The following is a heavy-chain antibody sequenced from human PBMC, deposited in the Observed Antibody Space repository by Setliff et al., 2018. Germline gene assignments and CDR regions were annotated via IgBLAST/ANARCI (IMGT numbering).Heavy chain of an antibody. Sequence: GGSLRLSCSVSGITFKNAWMTWVRQAPGKGLEWVSSISSTGDDIYYADSLRDRFTIARDNSKKTLYLQMNSLRAEDTAVYYCVKDVVGYSSTWPKRDYFDYWGQGTLVTVSS. CDR2: ISSTGDDI. CDR3: VKDVVGYSSTWPKRDYFDY. J-gene: IGHJ4*02. D-gene: IGHD6-13*01. CDR1: GITFKNAW. V-gene: IGHV3-23*01.